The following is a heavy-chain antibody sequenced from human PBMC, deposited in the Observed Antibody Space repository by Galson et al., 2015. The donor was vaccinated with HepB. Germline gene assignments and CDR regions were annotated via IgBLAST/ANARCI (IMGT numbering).Heavy chain of an antibody. V-gene: IGHV3-21*01. CDR2: ISSSSSYI. D-gene: IGHD6-13*01. CDR1: GFTFSSYS. CDR3: ASGYSSSWYRPGPAFFDY. Sequence: SLRLSCAASGFTFSSYSMNWVRQAPGKGLEWVSSISSSSSYIYYADSVKGRFTISRDNAKNSLYLQMNSLRAEDTAVYYCASGYSSSWYRPGPAFFDYWGQGTLVTVSS. J-gene: IGHJ4*02.